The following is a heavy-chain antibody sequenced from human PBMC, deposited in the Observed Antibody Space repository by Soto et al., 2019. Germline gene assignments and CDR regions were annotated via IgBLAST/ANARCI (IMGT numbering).Heavy chain of an antibody. CDR1: GGTFSSDA. D-gene: IGHD6-19*01. J-gene: IGHJ4*02. Sequence: QVQLVQSGAEVRKPGSSVKVSCKASGGTFSSDAVSWVRQAPGQGLEWMGGLIPILGTTHYAQKFQGRVTITADESTNTAYMELSSLRSDDTAVYYCARDSGYVSGWYNDYWGQGTRVTVSS. V-gene: IGHV1-69*01. CDR3: ARDSGYVSGWYNDY. CDR2: LIPILGTT.